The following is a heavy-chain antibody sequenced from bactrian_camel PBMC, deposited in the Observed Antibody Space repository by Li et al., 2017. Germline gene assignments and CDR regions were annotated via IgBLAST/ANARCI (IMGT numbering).Heavy chain of an antibody. V-gene: IGHV3S40*01. D-gene: IGHD1*01. CDR2: INSAGVSP. Sequence: DVQLVESGGGLVQPGGSLRLSCAASGFTFSGFAMNWVRQAPGKGLEWVSSINSAGVSPYYANSMKGRFTISRDNAKNTVYLQMNSLKPEDTAMYYCAANLCRLGSISDFGRGYWGQGTQVTVS. CDR1: GFTFSGFA. CDR3: AANLCRLGSISDFGRGY. J-gene: IGHJ4*01.